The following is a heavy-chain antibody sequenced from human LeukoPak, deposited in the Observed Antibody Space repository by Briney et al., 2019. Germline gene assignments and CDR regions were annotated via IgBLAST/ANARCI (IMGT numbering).Heavy chain of an antibody. Sequence: GESLKISCKGSGYSFTTYWIGWMRQMPGKGLEWMGIIYPGDSDTKYSLSFQGQVTISADKSISTAYLQWSSLKASDTATYYCARSGLGDSRVYWGQGTLVTVSS. D-gene: IGHD3-16*01. CDR3: ARSGLGDSRVY. CDR1: GYSFTTYW. CDR2: IYPGDSDT. V-gene: IGHV5-51*01. J-gene: IGHJ4*02.